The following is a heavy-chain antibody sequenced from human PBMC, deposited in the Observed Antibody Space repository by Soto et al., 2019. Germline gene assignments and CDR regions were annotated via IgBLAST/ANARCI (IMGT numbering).Heavy chain of an antibody. Sequence: GGSLRLSCAASGFTFSSYAMSWVRQAPGKGLEWVSSISGSGGSTYYADSVKGRFTISRDSSKNTLYLQMNSLRAEDTAVYYCAKARYYDSTGYLYYFDYWGQGTLVTVSS. CDR3: AKARYYDSTGYLYYFDY. CDR2: ISGSGGST. CDR1: GFTFSSYA. D-gene: IGHD3-22*01. V-gene: IGHV3-23*01. J-gene: IGHJ4*02.